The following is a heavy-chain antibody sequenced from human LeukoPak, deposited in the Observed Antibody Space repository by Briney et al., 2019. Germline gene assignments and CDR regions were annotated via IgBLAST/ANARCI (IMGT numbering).Heavy chain of an antibody. V-gene: IGHV4-34*01. D-gene: IGHD6-19*01. CDR1: GGSFSGYY. Sequence: SETLSLTCAVYGGSFSGYYWSWIRQPPGKGLEWIGEINHSGSTNYNPSLKSRVTISVDTSKNQFSLKLSSVTAADTAVYYCAGRGLRIAVAEGNWFDPWGQGTLVTVSS. CDR3: AGRGLRIAVAEGNWFDP. CDR2: INHSGST. J-gene: IGHJ5*02.